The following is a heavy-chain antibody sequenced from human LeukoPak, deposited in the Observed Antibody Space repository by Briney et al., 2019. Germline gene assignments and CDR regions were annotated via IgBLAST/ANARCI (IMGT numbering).Heavy chain of an antibody. CDR1: GYTFTSYD. Sequence: ASVKVSCKASGYTFTSYDINWVRQATGQGLEWVGWMNPNSGNTGYAQKFQGRVTITRNTSISTAYMELSSLRSEDTAVYYCARVSRRSGGSCYSYWGQGTLVTVSS. CDR2: MNPNSGNT. CDR3: ARVSRRSGGSCYSY. J-gene: IGHJ4*02. V-gene: IGHV1-8*03. D-gene: IGHD2-15*01.